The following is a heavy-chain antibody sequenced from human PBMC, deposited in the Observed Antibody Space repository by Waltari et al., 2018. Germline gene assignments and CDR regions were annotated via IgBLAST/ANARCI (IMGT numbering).Heavy chain of an antibody. Sequence: EVQLVESGGGLVQPGGSLRLSCAASGSSFSNDWLHGVRQVPGKGLECVSRITNDGSGTMYADSVKGRFTISRDNAKNTLFLEMNSLRVEDTAVYYCVKEAPARGDWYLDLWGRGTLLAVSS. CDR3: VKEAPARGDWYLDL. J-gene: IGHJ2*01. CDR1: GSSFSNDW. D-gene: IGHD2-2*01. CDR2: ITNDGSGT. V-gene: IGHV3-74*03.